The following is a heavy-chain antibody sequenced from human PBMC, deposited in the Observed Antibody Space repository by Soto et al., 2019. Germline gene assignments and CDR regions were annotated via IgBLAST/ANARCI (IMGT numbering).Heavy chain of an antibody. J-gene: IGHJ6*02. V-gene: IGHV1-2*02. D-gene: IGHD2-2*01. CDR1: GYTLTELS. CDR2: VNPETGGT. Sequence: ASVKVSCKVSGYTLTELSMHWVREAPGQGLEWMGWVNPETGGTSYAQKFQGRVTLSRDTSINTAYLELSRLRFDDAAVYFCARERYQVISDGMDVWGQGTTVTVSS. CDR3: ARERYQVISDGMDV.